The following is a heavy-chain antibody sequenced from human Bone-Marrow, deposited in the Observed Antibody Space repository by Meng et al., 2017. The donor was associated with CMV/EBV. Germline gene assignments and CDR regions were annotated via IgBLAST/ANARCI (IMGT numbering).Heavy chain of an antibody. J-gene: IGHJ3*02. CDR2: IYYSGST. CDR3: ARDRRGRDAFDI. D-gene: IGHD3-16*01. CDR1: GGSISSYY. Sequence: SETLSLTCTVSGGSISSYYWSWIRQPPGKGLEWIGYIYYSGSTNYNPSLKSRVTISVDTSKHQFSLKLSSVTAADTAVYYCARDRRGRDAFDIWGQGTMVTVSS. V-gene: IGHV4-59*01.